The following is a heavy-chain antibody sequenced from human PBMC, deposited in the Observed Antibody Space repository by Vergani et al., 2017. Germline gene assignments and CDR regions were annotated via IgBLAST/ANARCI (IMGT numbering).Heavy chain of an antibody. Sequence: QVQLQESGPGLVKPSETLSLTCAVSGYSISSGYYWGWIRQPPGKGLEWIGSIYHSGSTYYNPSLKSRVTISVDTSKNRFSLKLSSVTAADTAVYYCARDEFSGYPFYYYGMDVWVQGTTVTVSS. CDR2: IYHSGST. V-gene: IGHV4-38-2*02. CDR1: GYSISSGYY. CDR3: ARDEFSGYPFYYYGMDV. D-gene: IGHD3-22*01. J-gene: IGHJ6*02.